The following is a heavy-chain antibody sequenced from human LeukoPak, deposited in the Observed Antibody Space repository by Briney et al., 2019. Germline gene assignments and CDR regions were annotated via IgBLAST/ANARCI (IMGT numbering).Heavy chain of an antibody. D-gene: IGHD3-9*01. Sequence: SETLSLTCTVSGGSISSYYWSWIRQPPGKGLEWIGYIYYSGSTNYNPSLKSRVTISVDTSKNQFSLKLSSVTAADTAVYYCARGEHNYDILTGYYTWGKGTTVTVSS. CDR1: GGSISSYY. CDR3: ARGEHNYDILTGYYT. V-gene: IGHV4-59*01. CDR2: IYYSGST. J-gene: IGHJ6*04.